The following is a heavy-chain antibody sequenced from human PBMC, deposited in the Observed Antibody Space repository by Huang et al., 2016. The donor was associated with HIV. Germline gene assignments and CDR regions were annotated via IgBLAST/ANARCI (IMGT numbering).Heavy chain of an antibody. Sequence: QLQLVESGGGVVQPGGSLRSSFATSGFTFSSYGMHWVGQASGLGLEWVAFIQYDGTKKDYADSVKGRFNISRDNSKNMLHLQMNNLRVEDTAAYFCAKVTLGFDYWGQGTWVTVSS. D-gene: IGHD2-15*01. V-gene: IGHV3-30*02. CDR3: AKVTLGFDY. CDR1: GFTFSSYG. J-gene: IGHJ4*02. CDR2: IQYDGTKK.